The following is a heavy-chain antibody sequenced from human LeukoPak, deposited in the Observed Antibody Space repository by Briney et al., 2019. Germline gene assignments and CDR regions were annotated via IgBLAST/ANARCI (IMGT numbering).Heavy chain of an antibody. D-gene: IGHD2-2*01. CDR2: ISDSGGTT. V-gene: IGHV3-23*01. Sequence: GGSLRLSCVASGFSFSTYAMSWVRQAPGKGLVWLSAISDSGGTTYYADSVKGRFTISRDNSKNTLYLQVNSLRAEDTAIYYCAKVPKGYCSSTACPNWFDPWGQGTLVTVSS. CDR3: AKVPKGYCSSTACPNWFDP. J-gene: IGHJ5*02. CDR1: GFSFSTYA.